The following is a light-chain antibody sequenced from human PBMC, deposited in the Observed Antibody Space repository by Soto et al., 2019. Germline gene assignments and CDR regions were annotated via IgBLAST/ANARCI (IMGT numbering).Light chain of an antibody. CDR1: QSVSSN. CDR3: QQYNNWPPWT. V-gene: IGKV3-15*01. J-gene: IGKJ1*01. CDR2: GAS. Sequence: EIVMTQSPATLSVSQGERATLSCRASQSVSSNLAWYQQKPGQAPRLLIYGASTRATGIPARFSGSGSGTEFTLTISSLQSEDCAVYYCQQYNNWPPWTFGQGTKVEIK.